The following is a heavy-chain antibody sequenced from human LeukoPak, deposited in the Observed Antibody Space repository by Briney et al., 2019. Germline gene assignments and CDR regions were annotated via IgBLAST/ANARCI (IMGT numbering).Heavy chain of an antibody. CDR3: AKDSVAALDY. V-gene: IGHV3-11*04. J-gene: IGHJ4*02. D-gene: IGHD6-25*01. CDR2: ISISSSTR. Sequence: GGSLRLSCAASGFTFSDYYMSYIRQAPGKGLEWVSYISISSSTRDYADSVKGRFTISRDNAKNSMYLQMNSLRAEDTAVYYCAKDSVAALDYWGQGTLVTVSS. CDR1: GFTFSDYY.